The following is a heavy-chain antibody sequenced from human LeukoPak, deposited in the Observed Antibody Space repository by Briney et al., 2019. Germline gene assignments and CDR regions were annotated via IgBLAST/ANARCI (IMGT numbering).Heavy chain of an antibody. CDR3: ATLVGYGSFFDY. CDR1: GYSFTSYW. D-gene: IGHD3-10*01. Sequence: GESLKISCKGSGYSFTSYWIGWVRPVPGKGLEYMGIIYPGDSDTRYSLSFRGQVTISADKSISTAYLQWSSLKASDTAMYYCATLVGYGSFFDYWGQGTLVTVSS. V-gene: IGHV5-51*01. J-gene: IGHJ4*02. CDR2: IYPGDSDT.